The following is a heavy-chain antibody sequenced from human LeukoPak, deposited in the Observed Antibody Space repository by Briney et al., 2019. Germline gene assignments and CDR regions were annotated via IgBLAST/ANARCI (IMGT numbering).Heavy chain of an antibody. D-gene: IGHD3-9*01. Sequence: GGSLRLSCAASGFTLSSYSMNWVRQAPGKGLEWVSSISSSSSYIYYADSVKGRFTISRDNAKNSLYLQMNSLRAEDTALYYCARPILTGYYLPFDYWGQGTLVTVSS. CDR1: GFTLSSYS. V-gene: IGHV3-21*01. CDR3: ARPILTGYYLPFDY. J-gene: IGHJ4*02. CDR2: ISSSSSYI.